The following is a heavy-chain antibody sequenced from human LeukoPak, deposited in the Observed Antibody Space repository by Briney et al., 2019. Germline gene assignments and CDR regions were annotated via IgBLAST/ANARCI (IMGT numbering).Heavy chain of an antibody. CDR2: INAYNGDT. CDR3: ARGGGITGTLNWFDP. D-gene: IGHD1-7*01. J-gene: IGHJ5*02. CDR1: NYTFTSYG. Sequence: ASVKVSCKASNYTFTSYGISWVRQAPGQGLEWMAWINAYNGDTNYAQKLQGRVTLTTDTSTSTAYMELRSLRSDDTAVYYCARGGGITGTLNWFDPWGQGTLVTVSS. V-gene: IGHV1-18*01.